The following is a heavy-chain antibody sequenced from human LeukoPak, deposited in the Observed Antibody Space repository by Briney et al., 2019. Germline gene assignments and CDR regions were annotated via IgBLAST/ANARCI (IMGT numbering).Heavy chain of an antibody. CDR3: AGGAGGFSNYNWFDP. CDR1: CGSISSYY. J-gene: IGHJ5*02. D-gene: IGHD4-11*01. CDR2: IYYSGSH. V-gene: IGHV4-59*12. Sequence: SETLSLTRTVSCGSISSYYWSWIRHPPGKGLQGIGYIYYSGSHKYNPSLKSRDIISLDTSKNEFSLKLRSVPPSDTPVYFCAGGAGGFSNYNWFDPWGQGTLVTVSS.